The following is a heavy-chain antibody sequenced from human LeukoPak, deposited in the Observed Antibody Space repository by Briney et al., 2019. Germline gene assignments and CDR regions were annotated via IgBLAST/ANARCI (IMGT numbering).Heavy chain of an antibody. J-gene: IGHJ4*02. Sequence: GASVNVSCKSSGYTFTSYGISWVRLAPGQGLEWMCWISAYNGNTNYPQKLQGRVTMTTGTSTSTAYMELRSLRSDDTAVYYCARGCRLGGGSCYDDYWGQGTLVIVSS. V-gene: IGHV1-18*01. CDR2: ISAYNGNT. CDR3: ARGCRLGGGSCYDDY. D-gene: IGHD2-15*01. CDR1: GYTFTSYG.